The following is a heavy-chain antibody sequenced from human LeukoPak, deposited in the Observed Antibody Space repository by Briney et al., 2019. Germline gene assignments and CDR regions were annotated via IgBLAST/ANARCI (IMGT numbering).Heavy chain of an antibody. D-gene: IGHD5-18*01. V-gene: IGHV4-39*01. J-gene: IGHJ4*02. CDR3: APLRYSYDDFDY. Sequence: SETLSLTCTVSGGSISRSGYYWAWIRQPPGKGLEWIGSVYYSGSTYYNPSLKSRVTISVDTPKNQFSLKLTSVTAADTAVYYCAPLRYSYDDFDYSGQGTLVTVSS. CDR1: GGSISRSGYY. CDR2: VYYSGST.